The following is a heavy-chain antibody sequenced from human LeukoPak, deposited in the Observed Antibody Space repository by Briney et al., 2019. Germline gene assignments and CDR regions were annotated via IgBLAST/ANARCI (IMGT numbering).Heavy chain of an antibody. D-gene: IGHD3-22*01. J-gene: IGHJ4*02. CDR3: AADDYYDSSGYYDFDY. Sequence: GASVKVSCKASGGTFSNYPINWVRQAPGQGLEWMGGIIPIYGTSNYAQKFQGRVTITTDESTSTAYMELSSLRSEDTAVYYCAADDYYDSSGYYDFDYWGQGTLVTVSS. V-gene: IGHV1-69*05. CDR1: GGTFSNYP. CDR2: IIPIYGTS.